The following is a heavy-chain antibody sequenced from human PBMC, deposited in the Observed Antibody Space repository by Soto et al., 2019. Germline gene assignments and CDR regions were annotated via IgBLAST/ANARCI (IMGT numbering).Heavy chain of an antibody. J-gene: IGHJ6*02. D-gene: IGHD5-18*01. V-gene: IGHV4-31*03. CDR2: IYYSGST. Sequence: SETLSLTCTVSGGSISSGGYYWSWIRQHPGKGLEWIGYIYYSGSTYYNPSLKSRVTISVDTSKNQFSLKLSSVTAADTAVYYCARDRRDTAMVYYYYYGMDVWGQGTTVTVSS. CDR3: ARDRRDTAMVYYYYYGMDV. CDR1: GGSISSGGYY.